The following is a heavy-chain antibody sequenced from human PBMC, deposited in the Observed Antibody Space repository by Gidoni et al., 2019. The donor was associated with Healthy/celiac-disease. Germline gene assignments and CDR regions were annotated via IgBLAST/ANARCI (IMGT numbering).Heavy chain of an antibody. J-gene: IGHJ3*02. CDR2: ISGSGGST. CDR3: AKVLGYCSGGSCFRRSGRDAFDI. CDR1: GVTCSSYA. V-gene: IGHV3-23*01. Sequence: EVQLLESGGGLVQPGGSLRPSCAASGVTCSSYAMGGVRQAPGEGLEWVSAISGSGGSTYYADSVKGRFTISRDNSKNTLYLQMNSLRAEDTAVYYCAKVLGYCSGGSCFRRSGRDAFDIWGQGTMVTVSS. D-gene: IGHD2-15*01.